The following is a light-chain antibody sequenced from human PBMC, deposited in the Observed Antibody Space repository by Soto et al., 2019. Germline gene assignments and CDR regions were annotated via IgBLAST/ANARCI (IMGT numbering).Light chain of an antibody. V-gene: IGKV1-5*03. CDR1: QSLSPW. J-gene: IGKJ5*01. Sequence: DIQMTQSPSTLSASVGDRVTITCRASQSLSPWLAWYQLKPGKAPKLLIYKASSLESGVPSSFSGSESGTEFTLTISSLQPDDFATYYCQQYHSYPITFGQGTRLEIK. CDR2: KAS. CDR3: QQYHSYPIT.